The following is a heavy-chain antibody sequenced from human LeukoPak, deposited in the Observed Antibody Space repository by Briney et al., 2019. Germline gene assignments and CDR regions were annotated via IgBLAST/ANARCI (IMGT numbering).Heavy chain of an antibody. CDR3: ARDERCSGTSCYSSFDY. Sequence: ASVKVSCKASGYTFTGYYMHWVRQAPGQGLEWMEWINPNTGDTNYAQKFHGRVTMTRDTSISTAYMELSRLRSDDTAVYYCARDERCSGTSCYSSFDYWGQGTLVTVSS. CDR2: INPNTGDT. V-gene: IGHV1-2*02. CDR1: GYTFTGYY. J-gene: IGHJ4*02. D-gene: IGHD2-15*01.